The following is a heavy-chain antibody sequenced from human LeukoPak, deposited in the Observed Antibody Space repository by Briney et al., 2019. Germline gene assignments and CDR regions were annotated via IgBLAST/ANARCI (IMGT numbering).Heavy chain of an antibody. D-gene: IGHD3-22*01. V-gene: IGHV3-23*01. CDR1: GFSFSKYA. CDR3: ANDPDGAYYYKSTADY. Sequence: TGGSLRLSCAASGFSFSKYAMSWVRQAPGKGLEWVSSIIGSGITTYYADSVKGRFTISRDNSKNTLYLQMNSLRVEDTAVYYCANDPDGAYYYKSTADYWGQGTLVTVSS. J-gene: IGHJ4*02. CDR2: IIGSGITT.